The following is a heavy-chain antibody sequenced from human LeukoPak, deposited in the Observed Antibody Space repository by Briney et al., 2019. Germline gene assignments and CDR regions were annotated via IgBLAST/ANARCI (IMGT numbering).Heavy chain of an antibody. Sequence: VASVKVSCKASGGTFSSYAISWVRQAPGQGLEWMGGIIPIFGTANYAQKFQGRVTITTDESTSTAYMELSSLRSEDTAVYYCASEIGQWYDFWSGYYTPIYWGQGTLVTVSS. D-gene: IGHD3-3*01. CDR3: ASEIGQWYDFWSGYYTPIY. J-gene: IGHJ4*02. V-gene: IGHV1-69*05. CDR2: IIPIFGTA. CDR1: GGTFSSYA.